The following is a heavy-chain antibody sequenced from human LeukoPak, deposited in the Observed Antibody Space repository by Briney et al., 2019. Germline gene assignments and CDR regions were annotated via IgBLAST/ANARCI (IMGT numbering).Heavy chain of an antibody. CDR1: GGSISSSNYY. CDR2: IYYSGNT. D-gene: IGHD6-19*01. V-gene: IGHV4-39*01. Sequence: SETQSLTCSVSGGSISSSNYYWGWIRQPPGKGLEWIGSIYYSGNTYYNPSLKSRVTISVDTSKNQLSLRLSSVTAADTAVYYCARSPQNPGYSSGWYWYFDLWGRGTLVTVSS. J-gene: IGHJ2*01. CDR3: ARSPQNPGYSSGWYWYFDL.